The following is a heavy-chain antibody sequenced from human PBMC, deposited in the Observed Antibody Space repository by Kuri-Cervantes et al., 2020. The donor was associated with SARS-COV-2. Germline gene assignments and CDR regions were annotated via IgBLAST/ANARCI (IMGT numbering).Heavy chain of an antibody. J-gene: IGHJ4*02. CDR2: INGYNDNT. CDR1: GYTFTNYG. D-gene: IGHD2-15*01. CDR3: AKGIVVVVAAMGYFDY. Sequence: ASVKVSCKASGYTFTNYGISWVRQAPGRGLEWMGWINGYNDNTKYAQKLQGRVTMTTDTPTSTAYMELRSLRSDDTAVYYCAKGIVVVVAAMGYFDYWGQGTLVTVSS. V-gene: IGHV1-18*04.